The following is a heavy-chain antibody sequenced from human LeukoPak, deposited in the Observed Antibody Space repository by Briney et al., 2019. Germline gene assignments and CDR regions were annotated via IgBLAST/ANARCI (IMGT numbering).Heavy chain of an antibody. CDR1: GFTFSSYG. CDR2: IRYDGSNK. J-gene: IGHJ5*02. V-gene: IGHV3-30*02. D-gene: IGHD4-17*01. CDR3: AKDPGSYGDYVNWFDP. Sequence: PGGSLRLSCAASGFTFSSYGMHWVRQAPGKGLEWVAFIRYDGSNKYYADSVKGRFTISRDNFKNTLYLQMNSLRAEDTAVYYCAKDPGSYGDYVNWFDPWGQGTLVTVSS.